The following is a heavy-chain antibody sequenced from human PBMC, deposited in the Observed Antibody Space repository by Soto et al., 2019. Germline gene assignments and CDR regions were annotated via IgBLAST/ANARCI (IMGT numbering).Heavy chain of an antibody. CDR3: ARIYSGYDYNWFDT. J-gene: IGHJ5*02. D-gene: IGHD5-12*01. CDR2: IYYSGST. V-gene: IGHV4-59*01. CDR1: GGSISSYY. Sequence: SETLSLTCTVSGGSISSYYWSWIRQPPGKGLEWIGYIYYSGSTNYNPSLKSRVTISVDTSKNQFSLKLSSVTAADTAVYYCARIYSGYDYNWFDTWGQGTLVSVYS.